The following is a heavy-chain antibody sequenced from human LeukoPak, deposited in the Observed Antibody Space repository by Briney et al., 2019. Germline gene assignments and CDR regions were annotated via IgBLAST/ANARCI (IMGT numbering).Heavy chain of an antibody. CDR2: IIPIFGTA. V-gene: IGHV1-69*06. CDR3: ARSGFGSGISFDL. D-gene: IGHD3-10*01. Sequence: ASVKVSCKTSGGTFRSNAISWVRQAPGQGLEWMGGIIPIFGTANYAQKFQGRVTITADKSTSTAYMELSSLRSEDTAVYYCARSGFGSGISFDLWGQGTLVTVSS. CDR1: GGTFRSNA. J-gene: IGHJ5*02.